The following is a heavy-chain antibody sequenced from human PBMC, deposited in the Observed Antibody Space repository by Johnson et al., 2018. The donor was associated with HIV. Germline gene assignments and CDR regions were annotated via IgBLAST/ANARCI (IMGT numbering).Heavy chain of an antibody. CDR1: GFSFSNCA. J-gene: IGHJ3*02. Sequence: VQLVESGGGVVQPGRSLRLSCSASGFSFSNCAMHWVRQAPGKGLEWVANIKQDGSQKYYVDSVKGRFTISRDNAKNSVYLQMNSLRAEDTAVYYCTTDLIRRYYGSGLRDAFDIWGQGTMVTVSS. V-gene: IGHV3-7*03. D-gene: IGHD3-10*01. CDR3: TTDLIRRYYGSGLRDAFDI. CDR2: IKQDGSQK.